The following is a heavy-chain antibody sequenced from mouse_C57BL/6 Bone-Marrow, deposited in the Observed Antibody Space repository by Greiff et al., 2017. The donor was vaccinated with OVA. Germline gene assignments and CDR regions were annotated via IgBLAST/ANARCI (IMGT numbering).Heavy chain of an antibody. CDR3: ARIDWDPYSNVAWFAY. CDR2: IWWDDDK. CDR1: GFSLSTFGMG. D-gene: IGHD2-5*01. J-gene: IGHJ3*01. V-gene: IGHV8-8*01. Sequence: QVTLKVCGPGILQPSQTLSLTCSFSGFSLSTFGMGVGWIRQPSGKGLVWLAHIWWDDDKYYNPALKSRLTIFKDTSKNQVFLMIANVDTADTATYYCARIDWDPYSNVAWFAYWGQGTLVTVSA.